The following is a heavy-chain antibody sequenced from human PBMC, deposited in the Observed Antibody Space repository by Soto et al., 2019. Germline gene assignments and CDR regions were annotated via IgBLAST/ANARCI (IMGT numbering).Heavy chain of an antibody. CDR1: GFNFNKYW. CDR3: TRDRLSTSFKGLYGMDV. Sequence: EEQLVESGGGLVQPGGSRRLSCVASGFNFNKYWMSWVRQAPGKGLEWVANIKKDGSEESYVDSVEGRITISRDNAKSSLYLKKNSRIGEAASVYYCTRDRLSTSFKGLYGMDVWGQGTTVIVSS. V-gene: IGHV3-7*05. CDR2: IKKDGSEE. D-gene: IGHD2-2*01. J-gene: IGHJ6*02.